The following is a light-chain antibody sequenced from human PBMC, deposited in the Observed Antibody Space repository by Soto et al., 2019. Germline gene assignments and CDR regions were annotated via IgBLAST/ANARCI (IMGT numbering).Light chain of an antibody. CDR1: QGISSW. J-gene: IGKJ4*01. CDR3: QQASSLPLT. CDR2: KAS. V-gene: IGKV1-12*01. Sequence: DIQMTQSPSSVSASVGDRVTITCRASQGISSWLAWFQQKPGTAPNLLIYKASTLQSGVPSRFSGSGSGTDCTLTIDSLQPEDFASYFCQQASSLPLTFGGGTKVEI.